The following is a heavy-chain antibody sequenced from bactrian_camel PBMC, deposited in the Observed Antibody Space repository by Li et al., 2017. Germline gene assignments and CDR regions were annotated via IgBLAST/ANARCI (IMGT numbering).Heavy chain of an antibody. CDR2: LWIGGATT. CDR1: GDLLRPAC. Sequence: HVQLVESGGGSVQAGGSLRLSCAVSGDLLRPACMAWMSQIPGNEREAVAVLWIGGATTTYADSVKGRFTSSHNNVKNTLYLQMNSLKPEDTAMYFCAAHPDCSDGWSFNYWGQGTQVTVSS. J-gene: IGHJ4*01. CDR3: AAHPDCSDGWSFNY. D-gene: IGHD5*01. V-gene: IGHV3S54*01.